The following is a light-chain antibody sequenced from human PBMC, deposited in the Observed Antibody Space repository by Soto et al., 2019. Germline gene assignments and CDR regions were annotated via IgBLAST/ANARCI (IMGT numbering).Light chain of an antibody. Sequence: DIQLTQSPSFLSASVGDRVTITCRASQGISSYLAWYQQKPGKAPKLLIYAASTLQSGVPSRFSGSGSGTEFTLTISRVEAEDVGVYYCMQATQSSWTFGQGTKVEI. CDR3: MQATQSSWT. CDR1: QGISSY. J-gene: IGKJ1*01. V-gene: IGKV1-9*01. CDR2: AAS.